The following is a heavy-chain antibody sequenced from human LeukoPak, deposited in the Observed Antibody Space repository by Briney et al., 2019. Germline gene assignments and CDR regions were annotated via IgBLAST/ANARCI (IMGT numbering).Heavy chain of an antibody. CDR3: ARQLQTDSSGYGLYAFDI. CDR1: GGSISSGGYS. Sequence: SETLSLTCAVSGGSISSGGYSWSWIRQPPGKGLEWIGYIYHSGSTYYNPSLKSRVTISVDRSKNQFSLKLSSVTAADTAVYYCARQLQTDSSGYGLYAFDIWGQGTMVTVSS. J-gene: IGHJ3*02. CDR2: IYHSGST. V-gene: IGHV4-30-2*01. D-gene: IGHD3-22*01.